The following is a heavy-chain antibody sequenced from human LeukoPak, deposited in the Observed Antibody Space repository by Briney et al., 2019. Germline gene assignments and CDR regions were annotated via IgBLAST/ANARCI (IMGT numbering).Heavy chain of an antibody. CDR1: GYTFTSCY. D-gene: IGHD3-10*01. Sequence: ASVKVSCKASGYTFTSCYMHWVRQAPGQGLEWMGIINPSGGSTSYAQKFQGRVTMTRDTSTSTVYMELSSLRSEDTAVYYCARDRLVRGVIITRNSWFDPWGQGTPVTVSS. CDR2: INPSGGST. J-gene: IGHJ5*02. V-gene: IGHV1-46*01. CDR3: ARDRLVRGVIITRNSWFDP.